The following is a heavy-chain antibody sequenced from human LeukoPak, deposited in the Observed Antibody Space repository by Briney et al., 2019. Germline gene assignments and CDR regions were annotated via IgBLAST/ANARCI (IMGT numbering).Heavy chain of an antibody. CDR1: GFTFSSYS. J-gene: IGHJ3*02. CDR2: ISSSSSYI. CDR3: ARDNYDILTGYYGDAFDI. V-gene: IGHV3-21*01. Sequence: GGSLRLSCAASGFTFSSYSMNWVRQAPGKGLEWVSSISSSSSYIYYADSVKGRFTISRDNAKNSLYLQMNSLRAEDTAVYYCARDNYDILTGYYGDAFDIWGQGTMVTVSS. D-gene: IGHD3-9*01.